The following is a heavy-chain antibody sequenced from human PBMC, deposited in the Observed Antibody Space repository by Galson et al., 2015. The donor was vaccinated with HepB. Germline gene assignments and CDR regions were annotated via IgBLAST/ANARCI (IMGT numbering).Heavy chain of an antibody. CDR3: VRHGFNADPRNPRVWANVRSNWAFDV. J-gene: IGHJ4*02. Sequence: SETLSLTCRVSGGSIGSHYGSWVRQSPGKGLQWIGLYYFYGTTTYNPSLKTGLTISVDPFQSLLFLKKTSVSAADTAIYYCVRHGFNADPRNPRVWANVRSNWAFDVWGQGILVTVSA. D-gene: IGHD5-24*01. V-gene: IGHV4-59*11. CDR1: GGSIGSHY. CDR2: YYFYGTT.